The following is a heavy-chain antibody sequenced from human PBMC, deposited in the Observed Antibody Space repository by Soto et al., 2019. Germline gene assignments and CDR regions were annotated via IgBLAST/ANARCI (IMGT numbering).Heavy chain of an antibody. CDR2: INPSGGST. V-gene: IGHV1-46*01. Sequence: ASVKVSCKASGYTFTSYYMHWVRQAPGQGLEWMGIINPSGGSTSYAQKFQGRVTMTRDTSTSTVYMELSSLRSEDTAVYYCARDQGGITIFGVVTPYYYHYGMDVWGQGTTVTVSS. D-gene: IGHD3-3*01. CDR3: ARDQGGITIFGVVTPYYYHYGMDV. J-gene: IGHJ6*02. CDR1: GYTFTSYY.